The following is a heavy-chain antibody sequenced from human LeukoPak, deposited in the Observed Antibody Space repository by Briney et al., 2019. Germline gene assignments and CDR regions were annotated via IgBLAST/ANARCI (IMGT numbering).Heavy chain of an antibody. J-gene: IGHJ3*02. CDR1: GFTFSSYA. CDR2: ISGSGGST. V-gene: IGHV3-23*01. D-gene: IGHD3-10*01. CDR3: AKPWRNLRKLLWFGELSEVRHDAFDI. Sequence: GGSLRLSCAASGFTFSSYAMSWVRQAPGKGLEWVSAISGSGGSTYYADSVKGRFTISRDNSKNTLYLQMNSLRAEDTAVYYCAKPWRNLRKLLWFGELSEVRHDAFDIWGQGTMVTVSS.